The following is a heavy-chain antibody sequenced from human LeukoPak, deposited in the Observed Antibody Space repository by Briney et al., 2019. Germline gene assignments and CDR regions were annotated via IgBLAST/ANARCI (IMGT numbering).Heavy chain of an antibody. CDR3: ARGARLDTRNECRLDY. D-gene: IGHD1-26*01. CDR2: ISSSGSDI. CDR1: GFTFSSYG. Sequence: GGSLRLSCAASGFTFSSYGMHWVRQAPGKGLECVSYISSSGSDIYHADSVKGRFTISRDNAKNLLYLQMNSLRAEDTAVYYCARGARLDTRNECRLDYRGQGTLVTVSS. J-gene: IGHJ4*02. V-gene: IGHV3-21*05.